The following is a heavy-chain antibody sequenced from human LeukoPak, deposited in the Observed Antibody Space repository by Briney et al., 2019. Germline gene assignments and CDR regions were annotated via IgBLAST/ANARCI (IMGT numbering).Heavy chain of an antibody. Sequence: GGSLRLSCAASGFTFSTYAMNWVRQAPGKGLEWVSAISGSGGSTYYADSVKGRFTVSRDNSKNTLYLQLNSLRAEDTAVYYCAKGEANREFDYWGQGTLVTVSS. CDR2: ISGSGGST. CDR1: GFTFSTYA. J-gene: IGHJ4*02. CDR3: AKGEANREFDY. V-gene: IGHV3-23*01.